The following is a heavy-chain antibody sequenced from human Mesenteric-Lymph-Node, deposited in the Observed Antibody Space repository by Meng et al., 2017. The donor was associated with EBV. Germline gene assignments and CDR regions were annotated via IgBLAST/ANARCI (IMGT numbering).Heavy chain of an antibody. CDR3: ARQYGSSFDY. D-gene: IGHD3-10*01. CDR2: IYYSGTT. CDR1: SASNSSTSYH. J-gene: IGHJ4*02. V-gene: IGHV4-39*01. Sequence: QRQEACPARAGPSGTLSLILTSSSASNSSTSYHGGWIRQPTGKGLEWSGSIYYSGTTYFNPSLESRVSISVDTSKKQFSLRLTSVTAADTAVYYCARQYGSSFDYWGQGTLVTVSS.